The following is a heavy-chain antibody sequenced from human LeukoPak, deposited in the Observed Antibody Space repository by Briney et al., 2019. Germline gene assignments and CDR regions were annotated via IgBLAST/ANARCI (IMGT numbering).Heavy chain of an antibody. CDR1: GGSISSYY. Sequence: PSETLSLTCTVSGGSISSYYWTWIRQPPGKGLEWIGYIYYTGNTNYNPSLKSRVTISVDTSKNQFSLKLSSVTAADTAVYYCARAPGGCYSSSCLDYWGQGTLVTVSS. CDR2: IYYTGNT. V-gene: IGHV4-59*01. J-gene: IGHJ4*02. CDR3: ARAPGGCYSSSCLDY. D-gene: IGHD6-13*01.